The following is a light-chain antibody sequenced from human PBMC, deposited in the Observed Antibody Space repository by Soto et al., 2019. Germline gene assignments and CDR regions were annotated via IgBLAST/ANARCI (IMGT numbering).Light chain of an antibody. J-gene: IGKJ4*01. CDR3: QQYGSSPLT. V-gene: IGKV3-20*01. CDR2: GAS. Sequence: EIVLTQSPGSLSLSPGEGATLSCRASQFVSSGYLAWYQQRPGQPPRVLIYGASRRATGIPDRFSGSGSGTDFTLTISRLEPEDSGVYYCQQYGSSPLTFGGGTKVEIK. CDR1: QFVSSGY.